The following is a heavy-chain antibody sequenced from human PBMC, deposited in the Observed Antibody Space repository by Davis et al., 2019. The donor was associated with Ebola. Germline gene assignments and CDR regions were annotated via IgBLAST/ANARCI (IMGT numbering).Heavy chain of an antibody. Sequence: GESLKISCAASGFTFSSYAMSWVRQAPGKGLEWVSVIYSGGSTYYADSVKGRFTISRHNSKNTLYLQMNSLRAEDTAVYYCATRGASSSWYYYYYGMDVWGQGTTVTVSS. J-gene: IGHJ6*02. V-gene: IGHV3-53*04. CDR3: ATRGASSSWYYYYYGMDV. CDR2: IYSGGST. CDR1: GFTFSSYA. D-gene: IGHD6-13*01.